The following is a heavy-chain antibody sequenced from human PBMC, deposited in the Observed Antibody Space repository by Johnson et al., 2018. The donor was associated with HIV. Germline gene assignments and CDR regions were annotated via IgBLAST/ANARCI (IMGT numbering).Heavy chain of an antibody. V-gene: IGHV3-13*01. CDR1: GFTFSSYD. CDR3: AKDIRSSSWYVAFDI. CDR2: IGTAGDT. D-gene: IGHD6-13*01. Sequence: VLLVESGGGLVQPGGSLRLSCAASGFTFSSYDMHWVRQGTGKGLEWVSAIGTAGDTYYPGSVKGRFPISRDNAKNSLYLQMNSLRAEDTALYYCAKDIRSSSWYVAFDIWGQGTMVTVSS. J-gene: IGHJ3*02.